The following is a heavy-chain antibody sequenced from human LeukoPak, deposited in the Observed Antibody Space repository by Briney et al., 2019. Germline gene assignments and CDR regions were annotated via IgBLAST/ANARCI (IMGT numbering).Heavy chain of an antibody. CDR2: FTSRSRSI. V-gene: IGHV3-21*04. D-gene: IGHD5-12*01. Sequence: PGGSLRLSCAASGFTFSSYSMTWVRQAPGKGLEWVSSFTSRSRSIYYADSVKGRFTISRDNAKNSVYLQMNSLRAEDTAVYYCASAVVATDQDPPFDYWGQGTLVTVSS. CDR3: ASAVVATDQDPPFDY. J-gene: IGHJ4*02. CDR1: GFTFSSYS.